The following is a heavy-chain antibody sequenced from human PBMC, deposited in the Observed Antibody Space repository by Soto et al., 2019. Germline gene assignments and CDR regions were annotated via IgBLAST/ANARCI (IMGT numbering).Heavy chain of an antibody. J-gene: IGHJ4*02. CDR2: INHSGST. Sequence: SETLSLTCAVYGGSFSGYYWSWIRQPPGKGLEWIGEINHSGSTNYNPSLKSRVTISVDTSKNQFSLKLSSVTAADTAVYYCASKTTTVTTFNYWGQGTLVTVPS. D-gene: IGHD4-17*01. CDR1: GGSFSGYY. V-gene: IGHV4-34*01. CDR3: ASKTTTVTTFNY.